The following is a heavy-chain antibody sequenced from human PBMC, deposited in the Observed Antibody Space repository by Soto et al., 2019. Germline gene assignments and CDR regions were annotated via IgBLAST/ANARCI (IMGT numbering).Heavy chain of an antibody. Sequence: PGGSLRLSCAASGFTVSSNYMSWVRQAPGKGLEWVSVIYSGGSTYYADTVKGRFTISRNNSKNTLYLHMNSLRAEDTAVYYCARDRPPRTNDYGSGEFDYWGQGTLVTVSS. CDR3: ARDRPPRTNDYGSGEFDY. CDR2: IYSGGST. CDR1: GFTVSSNY. D-gene: IGHD3-10*01. V-gene: IGHV3-53*04. J-gene: IGHJ4*02.